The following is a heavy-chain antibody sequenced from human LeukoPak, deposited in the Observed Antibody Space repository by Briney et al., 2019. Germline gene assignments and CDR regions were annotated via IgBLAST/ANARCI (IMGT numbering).Heavy chain of an antibody. J-gene: IGHJ4*02. Sequence: GGSLRLSCAASGFTVSSNYMSWVRQAPGKGLEWVSVIYSGGSTYYADSVKSRFTIFRDNSKNTLYLQMNSLRAEDTAVYYCFSGYSSSWGGYWGKGTLVTVSS. CDR1: GFTVSSNY. CDR2: IYSGGST. D-gene: IGHD6-13*01. V-gene: IGHV3-53*01. CDR3: FSGYSSSWGGY.